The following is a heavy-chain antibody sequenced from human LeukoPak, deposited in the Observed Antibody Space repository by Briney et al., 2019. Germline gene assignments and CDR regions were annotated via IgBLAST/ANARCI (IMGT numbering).Heavy chain of an antibody. V-gene: IGHV3-7*01. J-gene: IGHJ4*02. Sequence: RGSLRLSCADSGFTFSSNWISWVRQAQWKGLWRVANIKGDVTVRNYVDSVIRLVTISPDNAKNSLYLQMNSLRVEDTALYYCARDRSSGYRGVTDCWGQGSLVTVSS. CDR3: ARDRSSGYRGVTDC. D-gene: IGHD6-19*01. CDR1: GFTFSSNW. CDR2: IKGDVTVR.